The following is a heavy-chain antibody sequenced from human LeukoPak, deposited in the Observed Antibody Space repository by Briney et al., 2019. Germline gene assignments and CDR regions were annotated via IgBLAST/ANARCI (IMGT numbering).Heavy chain of an antibody. CDR1: GGSISSGDYS. D-gene: IGHD2-15*01. CDR2: IYHRGNT. Sequence: SETLSLTCAVSGGSISSGDYSWSWIRQPPGKGLECIGFIYHRGNTYYYPSLKSRVTISVDRSKNQFSLKLSSVTAADTAVYYCARVGGCDCSGGSCFFQPFDNWGQGILVTVSS. V-gene: IGHV4-30-2*01. J-gene: IGHJ4*02. CDR3: ARVGGCDCSGGSCFFQPFDN.